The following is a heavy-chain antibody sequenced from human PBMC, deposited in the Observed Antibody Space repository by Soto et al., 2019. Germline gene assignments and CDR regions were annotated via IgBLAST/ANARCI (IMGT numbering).Heavy chain of an antibody. CDR1: GFTFSSYG. J-gene: IGHJ5*02. D-gene: IGHD3-3*01. Sequence: PGGSLRLSCAASGFTFSSYGMHWVRQAPGKGLEWVAVIWYDGSNKYYADSVKGRFTISRDNSKNTLYLQMNSLRAEDTAVYYCARAWVGEWSLDPWGQGTLVTVSS. CDR3: ARAWVGEWSLDP. CDR2: IWYDGSNK. V-gene: IGHV3-33*01.